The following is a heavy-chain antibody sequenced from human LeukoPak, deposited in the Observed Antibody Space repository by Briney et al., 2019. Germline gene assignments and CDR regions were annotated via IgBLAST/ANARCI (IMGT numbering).Heavy chain of an antibody. CDR1: GGSFSGYY. CDR2: INHSGST. Sequence: SETLSLTCAVYGGSFSGYYWSWIRQPPGKGLEWIGEINHSGSTNYNPSLKSRVTISVDTSKNQFSLKLSSVTAADTAVYYCARDGMVYAKGDYCDFWGQGTLDTVSS. V-gene: IGHV4-34*01. D-gene: IGHD2-8*01. J-gene: IGHJ4*02. CDR3: ARDGMVYAKGDYCDF.